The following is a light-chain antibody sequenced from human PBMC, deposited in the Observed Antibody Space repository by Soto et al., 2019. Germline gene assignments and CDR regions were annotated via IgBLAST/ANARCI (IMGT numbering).Light chain of an antibody. Sequence: IVLTQSPGPLSLSPGERATLSCRASQSVSSNLAWYQQKPGQAPRPLIYGASTRATGIPARFSGSGSGTDCSLTISRLEPEDVAVYYCQQYGSSPITLGQGTRLEIK. V-gene: IGKV3-20*01. J-gene: IGKJ5*01. CDR2: GAS. CDR3: QQYGSSPIT. CDR1: QSVSSN.